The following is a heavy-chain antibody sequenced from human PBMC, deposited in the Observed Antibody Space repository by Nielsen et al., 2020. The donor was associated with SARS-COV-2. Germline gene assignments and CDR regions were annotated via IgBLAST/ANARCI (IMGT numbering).Heavy chain of an antibody. V-gene: IGHV3-73*01. D-gene: IGHD4-23*01. J-gene: IGHJ4*02. CDR2: IRSYANEYAT. CDR3: SNPTVAY. CDR1: GFTFSGSA. Sequence: GGSLRLSCVASGFTFSGSAMHWVRQASGKGLEWLGRIRSYANEYATAYAASVKGRFTISRDDSKDTAYLQMNSLKTEDTAVYYCSNPTVAYWGQGTLVTVSS.